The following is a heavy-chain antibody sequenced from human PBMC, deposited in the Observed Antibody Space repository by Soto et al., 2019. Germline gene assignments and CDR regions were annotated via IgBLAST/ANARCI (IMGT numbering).Heavy chain of an antibody. CDR2: ITREGTGI. Sequence: PGGSLRLSCTASGFTFSSYSMNWVRQAPGKGLEWLSYITREGTGISYADSVKGRFTISRDTAKNSLFLEMNDLRAEDTAVYYCVRDENFAFDYWGQGALVTVSS. J-gene: IGHJ4*02. CDR1: GFTFSSYS. CDR3: VRDENFAFDY. V-gene: IGHV3-48*01.